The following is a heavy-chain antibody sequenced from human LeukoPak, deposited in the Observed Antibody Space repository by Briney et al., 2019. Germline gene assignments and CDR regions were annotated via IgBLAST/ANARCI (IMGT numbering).Heavy chain of an antibody. CDR3: ASGYYAGLDY. CDR2: IYISGST. V-gene: IGHV4-4*07. J-gene: IGHJ4*02. D-gene: IGHD3-3*01. CDR1: GGSISSYY. Sequence: SETLSLTCTVSGGSISSYYWNWIRQPAGKGLEWIGLIYISGSTNCNPSLRSRVTMSVDKSKNQLSLKLSSVTAADTAVYYCASGYYAGLDYWGQGALVTVSS.